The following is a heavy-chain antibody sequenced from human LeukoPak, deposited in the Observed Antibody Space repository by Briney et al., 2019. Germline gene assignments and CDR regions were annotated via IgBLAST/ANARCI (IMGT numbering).Heavy chain of an antibody. D-gene: IGHD3-10*01. CDR1: GFTFDDYA. J-gene: IGHJ6*02. Sequence: PGGSLRLSCAASGFTFDDYAMHWVRQVPGKGLEWVSGISWNSGTIVYADSVKGRFTISRDNAKHSLYLQMDSLKTEDTALYSCAKDIKASGPVGMDVWGQGTTVTVSS. CDR2: ISWNSGTI. V-gene: IGHV3-9*01. CDR3: AKDIKASGPVGMDV.